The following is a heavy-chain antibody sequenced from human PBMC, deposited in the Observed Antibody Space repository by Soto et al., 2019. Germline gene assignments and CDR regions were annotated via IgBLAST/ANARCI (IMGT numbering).Heavy chain of an antibody. V-gene: IGHV1-58*02. CDR2: IVVGSGNT. CDR1: GFTFTSSA. D-gene: IGHD3-3*01. J-gene: IGHJ5*02. Sequence: GASVKVSCKASGFTFTSSAMQWVRQARGQRLEWIGWIVVGSGNTNYAQKFQERVTITRDMSTSTAYMELSSLRSDDTAVYYCARVSLRFLEWLTWFDPWGQGTLVTVSS. CDR3: ARVSLRFLEWLTWFDP.